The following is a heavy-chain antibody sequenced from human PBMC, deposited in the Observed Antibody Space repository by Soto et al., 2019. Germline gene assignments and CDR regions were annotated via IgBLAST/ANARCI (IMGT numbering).Heavy chain of an antibody. CDR2: ISCDGSNN. V-gene: IGHV3-30-3*01. CDR1: GFTLSNYI. Sequence: QLQLVESGGGVVQPGRSLRLSCAASGFTLSNYIMHWVRQAPGKGLEWVSFISCDGSNNGYADSLKGRFTISRDNSTNTLDLKLSRLTPEDTAVYYCAAGDNYTAMGVWGQGATVTVSS. D-gene: IGHD4-4*01. J-gene: IGHJ6*02. CDR3: AAGDNYTAMGV.